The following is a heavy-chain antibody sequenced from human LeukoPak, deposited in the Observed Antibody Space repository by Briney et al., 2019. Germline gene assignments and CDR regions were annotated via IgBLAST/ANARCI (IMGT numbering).Heavy chain of an antibody. D-gene: IGHD1-14*01. V-gene: IGHV3-30*02. J-gene: IGHJ4*02. CDR3: AKDNPLDY. CDR2: IRYDGNNL. Sequence: GGSLRLSCGASGFTFSNYGMLWVRQAPGKGLEWVTFIRYDGNNLLYADSVKGRFTISRDNSKNTLYLHIKSLRAEDTAVYYCAKDNPLDYWGQGTLVIVSS. CDR1: GFTFSNYG.